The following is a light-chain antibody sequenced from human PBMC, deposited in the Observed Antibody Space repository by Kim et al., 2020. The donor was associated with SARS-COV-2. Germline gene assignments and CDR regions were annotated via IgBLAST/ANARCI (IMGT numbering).Light chain of an antibody. V-gene: IGKV1-5*01. CDR3: QHLGT. Sequence: SAPSGSVGDRVTLTCRASQSISGWLAWYQQKPGKAPKLLIYHASTLQGGVPSRFSGSGSGTEFTLTINNLQPDDFATYYCQHLGTFGLGTKVDIK. CDR2: HAS. CDR1: QSISGW. J-gene: IGKJ1*01.